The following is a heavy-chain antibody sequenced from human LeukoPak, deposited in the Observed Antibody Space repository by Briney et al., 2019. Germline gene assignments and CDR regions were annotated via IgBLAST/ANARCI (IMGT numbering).Heavy chain of an antibody. CDR2: ISSSSSTI. Sequence: GSLRLSCAASGFTFSSYSMSWVRQAPGKGLEWVSCISSSSSTIYYADSVKGRFTISRDNAKNSLYLQMNSLRAEDTAVYYCARSNVGGIVVVVAANDYWGQGTLVTVSS. CDR1: GFTFSSYS. V-gene: IGHV3-48*01. J-gene: IGHJ4*02. D-gene: IGHD2-15*01. CDR3: ARSNVGGIVVVVAANDY.